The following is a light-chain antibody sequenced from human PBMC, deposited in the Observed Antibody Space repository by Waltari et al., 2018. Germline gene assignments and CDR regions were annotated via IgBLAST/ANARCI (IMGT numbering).Light chain of an antibody. CDR3: CAYAGSSIYV. Sequence: QSALTQPAAVFGSPGQSITISCAGRNSDVGHYKLVSWYQQHPGEAPNLLIFETTKRPSGVSDRFSGSRSGNTASLTISGLQAEDEAEYSCCAYAGSSIYVFGSGTRVTVL. CDR1: NSDVGHYKL. V-gene: IGLV2-23*01. J-gene: IGLJ1*01. CDR2: ETT.